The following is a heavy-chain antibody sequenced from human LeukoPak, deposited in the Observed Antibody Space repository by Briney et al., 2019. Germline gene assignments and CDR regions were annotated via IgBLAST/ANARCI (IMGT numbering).Heavy chain of an antibody. D-gene: IGHD3-22*01. J-gene: IGHJ4*02. V-gene: IGHV4-59*01. Sequence: PSETLSPTCTVSGGSISSYYWSWIRQPPGKGLEWIGYIYYSGSTNYNPSLKSRVTISVDTSKNQFSLKPSSVTAADTAVYYCARGRDYYDSSGYYYVFDYWGQGTLVTVSS. CDR1: GGSISSYY. CDR2: IYYSGST. CDR3: ARGRDYYDSSGYYYVFDY.